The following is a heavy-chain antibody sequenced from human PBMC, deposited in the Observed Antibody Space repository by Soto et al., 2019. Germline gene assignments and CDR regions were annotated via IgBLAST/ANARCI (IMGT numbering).Heavy chain of an antibody. J-gene: IGHJ5*02. Sequence: SETLSLTCTVSGDSVSSGSYYWSCVRQPPGKGLEWIGYISYSGNTNYNPSLKSRLTISVDTSKNQFSLKLSSVTAADTAVYYCARKAGSFDNRFDPWGQGTLVTVSS. CDR2: ISYSGNT. V-gene: IGHV4-61*01. CDR3: ARKAGSFDNRFDP. D-gene: IGHD3-10*01. CDR1: GDSVSSGSYY.